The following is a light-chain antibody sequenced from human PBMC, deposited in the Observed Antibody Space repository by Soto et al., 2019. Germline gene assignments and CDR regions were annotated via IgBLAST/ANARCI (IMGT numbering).Light chain of an antibody. CDR2: AAS. CDR1: QTVSSSF. V-gene: IGKV3-20*01. Sequence: EIVLTQSPGTLSLSPGERVTLSCRASQTVSSSFLAWYQQTPGKAPRLLSYAASSRDTGIPYRFSGSGSGTDFTLTISRLQPEDFAVYYCQQYGNSPQTLGQGTKVEIK. CDR3: QQYGNSPQT. J-gene: IGKJ1*01.